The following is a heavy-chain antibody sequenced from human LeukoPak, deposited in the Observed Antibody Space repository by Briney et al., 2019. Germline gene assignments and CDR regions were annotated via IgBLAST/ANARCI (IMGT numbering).Heavy chain of an antibody. CDR2: IYHSGST. CDR3: ARLYLRDHCSSTSCYGLYFDY. D-gene: IGHD2-2*01. CDR1: SYSITSGYY. Sequence: SETLSLTCAVSSYSITSGYYWGWIRQPPGKGLEWIGSIYHSGSTYYNQSLKTRVTISVDTSKNQFSLKLSSVTAADTAVYYCARLYLRDHCSSTSCYGLYFDYWGQGTLVTVSS. V-gene: IGHV4-38-2*01. J-gene: IGHJ4*02.